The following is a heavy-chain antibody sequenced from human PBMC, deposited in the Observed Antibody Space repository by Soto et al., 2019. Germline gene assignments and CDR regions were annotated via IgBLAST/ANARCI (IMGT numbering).Heavy chain of an antibody. CDR3: AAGQVVAGYYYYGMDV. Sequence: GASVKVSCKASGFTFTSSAVQWVRQARGQRLEWIGWIVVGSGNTNYAQKFQERVTITRDMSTSTAYMELSSLRSEDTAVYYCAAGQVVAGYYYYGMDVWGQGTTVTVSS. V-gene: IGHV1-58*01. D-gene: IGHD2-15*01. CDR2: IVVGSGNT. J-gene: IGHJ6*02. CDR1: GFTFTSSA.